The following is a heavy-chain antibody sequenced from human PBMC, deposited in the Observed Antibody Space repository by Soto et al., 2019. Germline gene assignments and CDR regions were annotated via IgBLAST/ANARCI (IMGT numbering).Heavy chain of an antibody. CDR1: GGSISSGGYY. D-gene: IGHD3-10*01. CDR3: ARDQTLPYYYGSGSYYKARYGMDV. CDR2: IYYSGST. J-gene: IGHJ6*02. V-gene: IGHV4-61*08. Sequence: PSETLSLTCTVSGGSISSGGYYWSWIRQHPGKGQEGNGYIYYSGSTNYNPSLKSRVTISVDTSKNQFSLKLSSVTAADTAVYYCARDQTLPYYYGSGSYYKARYGMDVWGQGTTVTVSS.